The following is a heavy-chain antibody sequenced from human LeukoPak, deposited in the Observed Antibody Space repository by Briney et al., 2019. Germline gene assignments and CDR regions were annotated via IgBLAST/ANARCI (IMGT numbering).Heavy chain of an antibody. CDR1: GHTFTSYG. CDR3: ARDDGVLGYCSSTSCSPGALDI. Sequence: ASVKVSCKASGHTFTSYGISWVRQAPGQGLEWMGWISAYNGNTDYAQKLQGRVTMTTDTSTSTAYMELRSLRSDDTAVYYCARDDGVLGYCSSTSCSPGALDIWGQGTMVTVSS. D-gene: IGHD2-2*01. CDR2: ISAYNGNT. J-gene: IGHJ3*02. V-gene: IGHV1-18*01.